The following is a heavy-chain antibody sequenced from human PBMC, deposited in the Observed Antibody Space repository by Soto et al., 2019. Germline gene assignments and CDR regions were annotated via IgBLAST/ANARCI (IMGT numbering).Heavy chain of an antibody. V-gene: IGHV1-18*01. CDR1: GYTFTSYG. CDR2: ISAYNGNT. J-gene: IGHJ6*02. Sequence: QVQLVQSGAEVKKPGASVKVSCKASGYTFTSYGISWVRQAPGQGLEWMGWISAYNGNTKYAQKLQGRVTMTTDTSTATAYMDLRSLRSAVRAVNDCERRVTPMDVWGQGTTVTVSS. CDR3: ERRVTPMDV.